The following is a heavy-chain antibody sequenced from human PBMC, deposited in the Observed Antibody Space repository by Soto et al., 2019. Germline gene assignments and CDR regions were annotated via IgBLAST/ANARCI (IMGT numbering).Heavy chain of an antibody. CDR1: GFTFSIYA. V-gene: IGHV3-30-3*01. D-gene: IGHD2-21*01. J-gene: IGHJ5*02. Sequence: QAQLVESGGCVVQPGRSLRLSCAASGFTFSIYAMHWVRQAPGKGLEWVAVISYDGSNKYYADSVKGRFTISRDNSKNTVYLQMNSLRAEDSAVYYCAREYSDGWFDPWGQGTLVTVSS. CDR2: ISYDGSNK. CDR3: AREYSDGWFDP.